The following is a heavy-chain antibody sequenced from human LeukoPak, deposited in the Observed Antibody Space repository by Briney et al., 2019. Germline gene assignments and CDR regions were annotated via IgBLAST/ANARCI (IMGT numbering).Heavy chain of an antibody. V-gene: IGHV3-11*01. CDR1: GFTFSDYY. J-gene: IGHJ4*02. D-gene: IGHD5-12*01. CDR2: ITSSGDDI. CDR3: ASDIVATSGDF. Sequence: GGSLRLSCAASGFTFSDYYMSWIRQAPGKGLGWVAYITSSGDDIYYADSVKGRFTISRDNAKNALFLRMSSLRVEDTATYYCASDIVATSGDFWGQGTLVSVSS.